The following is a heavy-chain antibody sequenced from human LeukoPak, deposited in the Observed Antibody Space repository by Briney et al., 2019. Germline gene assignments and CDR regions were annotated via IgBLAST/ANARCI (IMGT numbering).Heavy chain of an antibody. Sequence: GGSLRLSCAASGFTFSSYAMSWVRQAPGKGLEWVSGINWNGGSTGYADSVKGRFTISRDNAKNSLYLQMNSLRAEDTALYYCARARGVRGNTYYFDYWGQGTLVTVSS. CDR1: GFTFSSYA. CDR2: INWNGGST. D-gene: IGHD3-10*01. V-gene: IGHV3-20*04. J-gene: IGHJ4*02. CDR3: ARARGVRGNTYYFDY.